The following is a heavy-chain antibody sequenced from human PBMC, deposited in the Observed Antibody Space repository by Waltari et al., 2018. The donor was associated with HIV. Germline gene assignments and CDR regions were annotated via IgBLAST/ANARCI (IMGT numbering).Heavy chain of an antibody. D-gene: IGHD4-17*01. J-gene: IGHJ4*02. CDR3: ARPPVTTVTTYFDY. CDR2: IYPGESDT. V-gene: IGHV5-51*03. CDR1: GYSFTSYW. Sequence: EVQLVQSGAEVKKPGESLKISCKGSGYSFTSYWIGWVRQRPGKGLEWVGIIYPGESDTRYSPSCQGQVTISADKSISTAYLQWSSLKASDTAMYYCARPPVTTVTTYFDYWGQGTLVTVSS.